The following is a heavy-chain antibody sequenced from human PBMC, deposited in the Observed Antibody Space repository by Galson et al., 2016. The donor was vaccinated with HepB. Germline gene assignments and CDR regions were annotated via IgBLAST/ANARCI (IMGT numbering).Heavy chain of an antibody. CDR3: ARHGHIESEIYRGCMGG. Sequence: QSGAEVKKPGESLRISCKGSGYSFTSYWISWVRQMPGKGLEWMGRIDPSDSYTNYSPSFQGHVTISADKSISTAYLQWSSLKASDTAIYYCARHGHIESEIYRGCMGGWGQGNTVTGSS. CDR2: IDPSDSYT. J-gene: IGHJ6*02. CDR1: GYSFTSYW. V-gene: IGHV5-10-1*01. D-gene: IGHD3-16*02.